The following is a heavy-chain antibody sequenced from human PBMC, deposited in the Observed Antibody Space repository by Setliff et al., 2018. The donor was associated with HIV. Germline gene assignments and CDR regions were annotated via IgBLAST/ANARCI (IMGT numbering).Heavy chain of an antibody. D-gene: IGHD6-19*01. J-gene: IGHJ6*02. Sequence: ASETLSLTCAVSASSISSDYCWGWIRQPPGKGLEWIGSIYHSGSTYYNPSLKSRVTISVDTSKNQFSLKLSSVTAADTAVYYCARRPAGAVAGGYGMDVWGQGTTVTVSS. CDR3: ARRPAGAVAGGYGMDV. CDR2: IYHSGST. V-gene: IGHV4-38-2*01. CDR1: ASSISSDYC.